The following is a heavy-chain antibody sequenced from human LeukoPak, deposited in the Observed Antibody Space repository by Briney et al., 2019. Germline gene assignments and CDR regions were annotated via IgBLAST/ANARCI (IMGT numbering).Heavy chain of an antibody. Sequence: GGSLRLSCAASGFTFSSYWMTWVRQAPRKGLEWVANIKPDGSEKYYVDSVKGRFTISRDNAKNSLYLQVNSLRAEDTAVYYCARTTTYYAILEYYGMDVWGQGTTATVSS. CDR2: IKPDGSEK. D-gene: IGHD3-9*01. CDR1: GFTFSSYW. J-gene: IGHJ6*02. V-gene: IGHV3-7*01. CDR3: ARTTTYYAILEYYGMDV.